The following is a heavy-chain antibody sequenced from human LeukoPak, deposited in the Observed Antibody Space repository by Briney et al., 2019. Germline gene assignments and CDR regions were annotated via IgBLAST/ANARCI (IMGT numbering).Heavy chain of an antibody. CDR2: IHCSGST. V-gene: IGHV4-59*01. J-gene: IGHJ5*02. Sequence: PSETLSLTCTVSGGSITSYYWSWIRQPPGKGLEWIGYIHCSGSTNYNPSLKSRVTISVDTSKNQFPLKLSSVTAADTAVYYCARGETGDYYGSGSSPNNWFDPWGQGTLVTVSS. D-gene: IGHD3-10*01. CDR3: ARGETGDYYGSGSSPNNWFDP. CDR1: GGSITSYY.